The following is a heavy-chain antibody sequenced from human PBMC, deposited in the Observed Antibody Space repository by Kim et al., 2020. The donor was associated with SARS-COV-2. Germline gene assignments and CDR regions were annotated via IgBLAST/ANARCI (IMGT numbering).Heavy chain of an antibody. J-gene: IGHJ3*01. V-gene: IGHV3-23*01. D-gene: IGHD3-10*01. Sequence: GGSLRLSCAASGFNFDTYAMSWVRQAPGKGLEWVSAISDRGSGTYYPDSARGRFIISRDNSRNTLYLQMNTLAAEDTAIYYCSRKSLKSYGSGDGAFDVWGQGTRVTVSS. CDR3: SRKSLKSYGSGDGAFDV. CDR2: ISDRGSGT. CDR1: GFNFDTYA.